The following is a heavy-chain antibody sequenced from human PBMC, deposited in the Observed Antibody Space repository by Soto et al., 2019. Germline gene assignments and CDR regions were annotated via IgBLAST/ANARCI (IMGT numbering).Heavy chain of an antibody. CDR1: GGTFSSYA. J-gene: IGHJ6*02. D-gene: IGHD3-10*01. CDR2: IIPIFGTA. Sequence: SVKVSCKASGGTFSSYAISWVRQAPGQGLEWMGGIIPIFGTANYAQKFQGRVTITADESTSTAYMELSSLRSGDTAVYYCARDPDYYGSGSYYMGPRYYGMDVWGQGTTVTVSS. CDR3: ARDPDYYGSGSYYMGPRYYGMDV. V-gene: IGHV1-69*13.